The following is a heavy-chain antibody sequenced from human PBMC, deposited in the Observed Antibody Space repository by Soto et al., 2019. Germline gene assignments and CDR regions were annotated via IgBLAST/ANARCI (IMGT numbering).Heavy chain of an antibody. CDR1: GFTFSSYG. CDR3: AKAPAITTVTTSD. Sequence: QVQLVESGGGVVQPGRSLRLSCAASGFTFSSYGMHWVRQAPGKGLEWVAVISYDGSNKYYADSVKGRFTISRDNSKNTLYLQMHSLRAEDTAVYYCAKAPAITTVTTSDWGQGTLVTVSS. D-gene: IGHD4-17*01. V-gene: IGHV3-30*18. J-gene: IGHJ4*02. CDR2: ISYDGSNK.